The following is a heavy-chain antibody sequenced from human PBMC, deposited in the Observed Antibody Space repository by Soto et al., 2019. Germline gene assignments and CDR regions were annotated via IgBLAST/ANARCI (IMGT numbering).Heavy chain of an antibody. D-gene: IGHD3-9*01. CDR3: ARDPSRPFDWLPLVSTGRAFDI. J-gene: IGHJ3*02. CDR1: GYTFTSYG. Sequence: GASVKVSCKASGYTFTSYGISWVRQAPGQGLEWMGWISAYNGNTNYAQKLQGRVTMTTDTSTSTAYMELRSLRSDDTAVYYCARDPSRPFDWLPLVSTGRAFDIWGQGTMVTVSS. V-gene: IGHV1-18*01. CDR2: ISAYNGNT.